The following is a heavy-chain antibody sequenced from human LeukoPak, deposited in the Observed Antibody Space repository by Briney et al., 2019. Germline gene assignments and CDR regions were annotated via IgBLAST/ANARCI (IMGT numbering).Heavy chain of an antibody. J-gene: IGHJ4*02. CDR3: ARHFVCITMIVADRAFDY. CDR2: IYYSGST. Sequence: SETLSLTCAVSGGSISSSSYYWGWIRQPPGKGREWIGSIYYSGSTYYNPSLKSRVTISVDTSKNQFSLKLSSVTAADTAVYYCARHFVCITMIVADRAFDYWGQGTLVTVSS. D-gene: IGHD3-22*01. CDR1: GGSISSSSYY. V-gene: IGHV4-39*01.